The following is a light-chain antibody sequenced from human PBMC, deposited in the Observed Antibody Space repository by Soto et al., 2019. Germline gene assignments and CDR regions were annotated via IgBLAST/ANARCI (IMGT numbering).Light chain of an antibody. Sequence: EIVLTQSPGTLSLSPGDTATLSCRASQSLSSNYLAWYQQRPGQAPKLLIYDISSRATGIPDRFSGSGSGPDFTLTIPRLDPEDFVVYYCQQYGGSMTFGQGTRLEIE. CDR2: DIS. CDR3: QQYGGSMT. CDR1: QSLSSNY. J-gene: IGKJ5*01. V-gene: IGKV3-20*01.